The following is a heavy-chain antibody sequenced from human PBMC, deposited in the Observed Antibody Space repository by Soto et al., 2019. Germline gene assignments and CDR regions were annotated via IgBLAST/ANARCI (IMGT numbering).Heavy chain of an antibody. CDR2: ISGSGGST. D-gene: IGHD2-15*01. CDR1: GFTFSSYA. CDR3: AKDRGAGCSGGSCVPASYYYGMDV. J-gene: IGHJ6*02. V-gene: IGHV3-23*01. Sequence: GGSLGLSCAASGFTFSSYAMSWVRQAPGKGLEWVSAISGSGGSTYYADSVKGRFTISRDNSKNTLYLQMNSLRAEDTAVYYCAKDRGAGCSGGSCVPASYYYGMDVWGQGTTVTGSS.